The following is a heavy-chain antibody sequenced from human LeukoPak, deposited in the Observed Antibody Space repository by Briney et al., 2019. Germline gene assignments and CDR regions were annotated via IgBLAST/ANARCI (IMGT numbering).Heavy chain of an antibody. Sequence: SETLSLTCAVSGDSITSGGYSWSWIRQTPGKGLEWIAYIHDSGSTYNNPSLKSRLSISIDTSKNQFSLKLNSVTAADTAVYCARVVAAAGNNWFDPWGQGTLVTVSS. CDR2: IHDSGST. D-gene: IGHD6-25*01. CDR3: ARVVAAAGNNWFDP. J-gene: IGHJ5*02. CDR1: GDSITSGGYS. V-gene: IGHV4-30-4*07.